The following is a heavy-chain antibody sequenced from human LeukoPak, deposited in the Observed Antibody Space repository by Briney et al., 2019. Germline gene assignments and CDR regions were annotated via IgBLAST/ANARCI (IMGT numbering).Heavy chain of an antibody. J-gene: IGHJ4*02. CDR2: ISWHSGSI. D-gene: IGHD6-19*01. CDR3: AKDNRRHYTSGPNPDSLH. CDR1: GFILNNYA. Sequence: GGSLRLSCAGSGFILNNYAMHWVRQPPGKGLEWVSGISWHSGSIDYADSVKGRFTISRDNAKNSLYLQMNSLRVEDTAFYYCAKDNRRHYTSGPNPDSLHWGQGALVTVSS. V-gene: IGHV3-9*01.